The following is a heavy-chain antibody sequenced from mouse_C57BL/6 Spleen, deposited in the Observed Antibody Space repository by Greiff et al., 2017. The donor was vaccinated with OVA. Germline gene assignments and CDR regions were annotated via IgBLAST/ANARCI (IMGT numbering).Heavy chain of an antibody. CDR3: ARGGIYDGWGFAY. J-gene: IGHJ3*01. V-gene: IGHV1-55*01. CDR1: GYTFTSYW. D-gene: IGHD2-3*01. CDR2: IYPGSGST. Sequence: QVQLQQPGAELVKPGASVKMSCKASGYTFTSYWITWVKQRPGQGLEWIGDIYPGSGSTNYNEKFKSKATLTVDTSSSTAYMQLSSLTSEDSAVYYWARGGIYDGWGFAYWGQGTLVTVSA.